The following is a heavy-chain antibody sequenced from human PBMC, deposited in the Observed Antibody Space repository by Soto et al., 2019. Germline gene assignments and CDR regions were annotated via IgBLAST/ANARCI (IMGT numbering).Heavy chain of an antibody. CDR2: INSDGSST. D-gene: IGHD3-16*02. CDR3: ARDPWTHYVWGSYRSAHYGMDV. CDR1: GFTVSSYW. J-gene: IGHJ6*02. Sequence: GGSLRLSCAASGFTVSSYWMHWVRQAPGKGLVWVSRINSDGSSTSYADSVKGRFTISRDNAKNTLYLQMNSLRAEDTAVYYCARDPWTHYVWGSYRSAHYGMDVWGQGTTVTVSS. V-gene: IGHV3-74*01.